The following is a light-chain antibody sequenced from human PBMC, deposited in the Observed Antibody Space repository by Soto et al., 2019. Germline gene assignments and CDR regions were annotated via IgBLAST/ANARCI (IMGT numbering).Light chain of an antibody. CDR2: GAS. CDR3: QQYNNWPPIT. Sequence: EIVLSQSPGTLSLSPGDRATLSCRASQSVSSNLAWYQQKPGQAPRLLIYGASTRATGIPARFSGSGSGTEFTLTISSLQSEDFAVYYCQQYNNWPPITFGQGTRLE. J-gene: IGKJ5*01. V-gene: IGKV3D-15*01. CDR1: QSVSSN.